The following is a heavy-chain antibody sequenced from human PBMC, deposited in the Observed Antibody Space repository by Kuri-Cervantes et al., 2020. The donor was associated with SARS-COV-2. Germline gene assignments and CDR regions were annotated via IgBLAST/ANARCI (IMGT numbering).Heavy chain of an antibody. CDR1: GGSISDHY. D-gene: IGHD5-18*01. J-gene: IGHJ4*02. CDR2: IYDSGTT. V-gene: IGHV4-59*11. CDR3: ARDLNGQLLSTGLGY. Sequence: SETLSLTCTVSGGSISDHYWSWIRQSPGKGLEWIGYIYDSGTTNYNPSLKSRVTVSVDKSKNHFSLRLSSVTAADTAVYYCARDLNGQLLSTGLGYWGQGTLVTVSS.